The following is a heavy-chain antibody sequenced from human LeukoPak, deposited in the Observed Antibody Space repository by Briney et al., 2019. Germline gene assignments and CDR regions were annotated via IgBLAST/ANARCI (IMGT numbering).Heavy chain of an antibody. D-gene: IGHD5-18*01. CDR2: INSDGSST. Sequence: QPGGSLRLSCAASGFTFRSYWMHWVRQAPGKGLVWVSRINSDGSSTSYADSVKGRFTISRDNAKNTLFLQMNSLTAEDTAVYYCAGVAGGYTYGSLKSGFYYWGQGTLVTVSS. J-gene: IGHJ4*01. CDR3: AGVAGGYTYGSLKSGFYY. CDR1: GFTFRSYW. V-gene: IGHV3-74*01.